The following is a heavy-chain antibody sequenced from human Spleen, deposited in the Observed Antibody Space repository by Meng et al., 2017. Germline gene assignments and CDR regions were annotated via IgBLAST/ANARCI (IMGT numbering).Heavy chain of an antibody. CDR1: GFYFNNAW. CDR3: TGHTDY. J-gene: IGHJ4*02. V-gene: IGHV3-15*01. Sequence: GESLKISCAASGFYFNNAWMSWVRQAPGKGLEWVGRIKSNTDGGTAEYAAPVTGRFTISRDDSKNMVYLQMNSLKIEDSAVYYCTGHTDYWGQGTLVTVSS. CDR2: IKSNTDGGTA.